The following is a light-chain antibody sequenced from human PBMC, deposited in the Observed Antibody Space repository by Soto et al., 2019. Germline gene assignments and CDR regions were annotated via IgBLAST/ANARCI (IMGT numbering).Light chain of an antibody. J-gene: IGLJ2*01. Sequence: QSVLTQPPSASGTPGQRVTISCSGSRSNIGSNSVNWYQQLPGTAPKLLIYSDNQRPSGVPDRFSGSKSGTSASLAISGLQSEDEADYYCAAWDDSLNAVVFGGGTQLTVL. CDR3: AAWDDSLNAVV. CDR2: SDN. V-gene: IGLV1-44*01. CDR1: RSNIGSNS.